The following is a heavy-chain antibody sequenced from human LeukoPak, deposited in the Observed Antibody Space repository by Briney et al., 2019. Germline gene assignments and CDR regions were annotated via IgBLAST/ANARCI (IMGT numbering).Heavy chain of an antibody. D-gene: IGHD2-15*01. CDR2: IGDSGGST. J-gene: IGHJ4*02. CDR1: GFTFSSYG. V-gene: IGHV3-23*01. CDR3: AKNSGGTCYSHLDY. Sequence: GGSLRLSCAASGFTFSSYGMTWVRQAPGKGLEWVSGIGDSGGSTYYEDSVKGRFTISRDNSKNTLYLQMNSLRAEDTAVYYCAKNSGGTCYSHLDYWGQGTLVTVSS.